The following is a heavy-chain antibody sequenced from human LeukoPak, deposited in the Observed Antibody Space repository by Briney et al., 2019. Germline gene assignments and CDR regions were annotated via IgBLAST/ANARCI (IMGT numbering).Heavy chain of an antibody. CDR1: GFTFSSYA. V-gene: IGHV3-23*01. CDR3: AKEDVLLWFGELLGYYFDY. D-gene: IGHD3-10*01. J-gene: IGHJ4*02. Sequence: GGSLRLSCAASGFTFSSYAMSWVRQAPGKGLEWVSAISGSGGSTYYADSVKGRFTISRDNSKNTLYLQMNSLRAEDTAVYYCAKEDVLLWFGELLGYYFDYWGQGTLVTVSS. CDR2: ISGSGGST.